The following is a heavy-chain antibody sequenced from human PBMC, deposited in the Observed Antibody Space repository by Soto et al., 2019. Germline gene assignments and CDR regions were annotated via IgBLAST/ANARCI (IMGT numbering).Heavy chain of an antibody. CDR3: ARGIGVTSWFDP. Sequence: QVQLQESGPGLVKPSQTLSLTCTVSGGSISSGGYYWSWIRQHPGKGLEWIGYIYYSGSTYYNPSLKSRGTISVDTSKNQFSLKLSSVTAADTAVYHCARGIGVTSWFDPWGQGTLVTVSS. D-gene: IGHD4-17*01. CDR1: GGSISSGGYY. CDR2: IYYSGST. J-gene: IGHJ5*02. V-gene: IGHV4-31*03.